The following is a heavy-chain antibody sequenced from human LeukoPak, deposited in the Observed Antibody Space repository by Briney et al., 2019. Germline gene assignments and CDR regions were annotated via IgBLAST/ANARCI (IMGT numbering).Heavy chain of an antibody. CDR3: ARVYYDSSGYPNAFDI. CDR2: INTNTGNP. J-gene: IGHJ3*02. CDR1: GYTFTSYA. V-gene: IGHV7-4-1*02. D-gene: IGHD3-22*01. Sequence: GASVKVSCNASGYTFTSYAMNWVRQAPGQGLEWMGWINTNTGNPTYTQGFTVRFVFSLDTSVSTAYLQISSLKAEDTAVYYCARVYYDSSGYPNAFDIWGQGTMVTVSS.